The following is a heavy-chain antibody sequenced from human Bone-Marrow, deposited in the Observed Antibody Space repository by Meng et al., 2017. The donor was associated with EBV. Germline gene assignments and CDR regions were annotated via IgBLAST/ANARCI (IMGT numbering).Heavy chain of an antibody. CDR2: VNPTTGDS. CDR1: GYTLIVSY. V-gene: IGHV1-2*06. D-gene: IGHD5/OR15-5a*01. CDR3: AVLLSTPLAFDS. Sequence: QVRLVRSGAEVRKPGASLKVSCKTSGYTLIVSYMHRVRQAPGQGLEWMGRVNPTTGDSNYAQKFQGRVTMTRDNSINTAYMELASLTSDDTAMFYCAVLLSTPLAFDSWGQGTLVTVSS. J-gene: IGHJ4*02.